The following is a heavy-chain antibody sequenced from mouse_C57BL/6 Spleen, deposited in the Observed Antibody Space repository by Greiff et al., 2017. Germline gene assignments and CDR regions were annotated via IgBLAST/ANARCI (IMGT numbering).Heavy chain of an antibody. CDR3: AIDYDPFDY. D-gene: IGHD2-4*01. CDR1: GYAFSSSW. Sequence: VKLMESGPELVKPGASVKISCKASGYAFSSSWMNWVKQRPGKGLEWIGRIYPGDGDTNYNGKFKGKATLTADKSSSTAYMQLSSLTSEDSAVYFCAIDYDPFDYWGQGTTLTVSS. V-gene: IGHV1-82*01. CDR2: IYPGDGDT. J-gene: IGHJ2*01.